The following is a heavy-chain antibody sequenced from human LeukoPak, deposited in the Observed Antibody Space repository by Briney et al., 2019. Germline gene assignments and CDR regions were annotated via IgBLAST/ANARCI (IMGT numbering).Heavy chain of an antibody. CDR1: RFTFNSYG. J-gene: IGHJ4*02. CDR3: ARQLTAYDGGF. Sequence: GGSLRLSCAASRFTFNSYGMNWVRQAPGKGLEWVSYISSSSSTIYYADSVKGRFTISRENAKNSRYQKMNSRKADDPAVHYLARQLTAYDGGFWGQGTLVSVSS. D-gene: IGHD1-14*01. V-gene: IGHV3-48*01. CDR2: ISSSSSTI.